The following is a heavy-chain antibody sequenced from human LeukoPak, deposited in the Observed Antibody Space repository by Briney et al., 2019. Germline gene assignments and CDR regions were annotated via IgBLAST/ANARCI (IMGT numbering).Heavy chain of an antibody. J-gene: IGHJ4*02. CDR2: IYTSGDI. CDR1: GGSISSGSYY. D-gene: IGHD3-22*01. V-gene: IGHV4-61*02. Sequence: SETLSLTCTVSGGSISSGSYYWSWLRQPAGKGLEWIGRIYTSGDINYNPSLKRRVTISVDTSKNQFSLKLSSVTAADTAVYYCAVNYDSSGYQYFDYWGQGTLVTVSS. CDR3: AVNYDSSGYQYFDY.